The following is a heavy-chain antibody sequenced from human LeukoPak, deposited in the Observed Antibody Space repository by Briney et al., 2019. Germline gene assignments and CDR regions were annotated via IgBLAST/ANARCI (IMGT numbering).Heavy chain of an antibody. CDR3: ARERDGYNFPFDY. J-gene: IGHJ4*02. D-gene: IGHD5-24*01. V-gene: IGHV1-69*04. CDR2: IIPILGIA. Sequence: SVKVSCKASGGTFSSYTISWVRQAPGQGLEWMGRIIPILGIANYAQKFQGRVTITADKSTSTAYMELSSLRSEDTAVYYCARERDGYNFPFDYWGREPWSPSPQ. CDR1: GGTFSSYT.